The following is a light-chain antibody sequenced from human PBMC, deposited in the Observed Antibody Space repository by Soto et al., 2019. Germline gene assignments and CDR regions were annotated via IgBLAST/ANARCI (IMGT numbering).Light chain of an antibody. CDR1: QSVYSN. V-gene: IGKV3-15*01. CDR2: GAS. Sequence: ETVMTQSPATLSVSPGERATLSCRASQSVYSNLAWYQQKPGQAPRPLIYGASTRATGLPARFSGSGSGTEFTLTISSLQSEDFAVYYCQQYQSWPLTFGGGTKVEI. J-gene: IGKJ4*01. CDR3: QQYQSWPLT.